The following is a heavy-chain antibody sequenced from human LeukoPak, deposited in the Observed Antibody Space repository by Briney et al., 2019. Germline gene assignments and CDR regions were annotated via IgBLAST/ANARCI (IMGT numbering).Heavy chain of an antibody. CDR3: ARDRGSGDSFDL. CDR2: IWFDGSNQ. CDR1: GFTFSTYG. J-gene: IGHJ3*01. V-gene: IGHV3-33*01. D-gene: IGHD6-19*01. Sequence: PGRSLRLSCAASGFTFSTYGMHWVRQAPGKGLEWVAVIWFDGSNQYYVDSVRGRFSISRDNPKNTLYLQMNTLRAEDTGVYYCARDRGSGDSFDLWGQGAMVTVSS.